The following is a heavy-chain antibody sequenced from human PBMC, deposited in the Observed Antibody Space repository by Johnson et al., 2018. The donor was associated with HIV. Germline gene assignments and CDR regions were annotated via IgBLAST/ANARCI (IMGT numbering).Heavy chain of an antibody. D-gene: IGHD3-22*01. Sequence: QVQLVESGGGLVKPGGSLRLSCAASGFTFSDYYMSWIRQAPGKGLEWISYISSSGSPIYYADSVKGRFTVSRDNSNNMLYLQMSSLRAADTALYYCAKRLGYDSRGDQFDIWGQGTMVTVSS. CDR1: GFTFSDYY. J-gene: IGHJ3*02. V-gene: IGHV3-11*01. CDR3: AKRLGYDSRGDQFDI. CDR2: ISSSGSPI.